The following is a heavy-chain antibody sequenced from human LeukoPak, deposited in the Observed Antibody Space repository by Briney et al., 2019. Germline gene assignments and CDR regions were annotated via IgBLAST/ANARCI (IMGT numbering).Heavy chain of an antibody. V-gene: IGHV1-24*01. Sequence: GGSLRLSCAASGFTFSSYWMSWVRQAPGKGLEWMGGFDPEDGETIYAQKFQGRVTMTEDTSTDTAYMELSSLRSEDTAVYYCATAGIVATEYYFDYWGQGTLVTVSS. J-gene: IGHJ4*02. CDR2: FDPEDGET. CDR1: GFTFSSYW. D-gene: IGHD5-12*01. CDR3: ATAGIVATEYYFDY.